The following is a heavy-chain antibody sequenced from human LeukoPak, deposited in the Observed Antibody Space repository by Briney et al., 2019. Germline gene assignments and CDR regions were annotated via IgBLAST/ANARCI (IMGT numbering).Heavy chain of an antibody. V-gene: IGHV1-69*13. Sequence: SVKVSCKASGGTFSSYAISWVRQAPGQGLEWMGGIIPIFGTANYAQKFQGRVTITADESTSTAYMELSSLRSEDTAVYYCASSVVTTRRVYYYYMDVWGKGTTVTVSS. D-gene: IGHD4-23*01. CDR3: ASSVVTTRRVYYYYMDV. J-gene: IGHJ6*03. CDR1: GGTFSSYA. CDR2: IIPIFGTA.